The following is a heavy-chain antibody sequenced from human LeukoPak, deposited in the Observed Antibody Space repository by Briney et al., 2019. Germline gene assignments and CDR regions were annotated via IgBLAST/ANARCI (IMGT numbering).Heavy chain of an antibody. D-gene: IGHD6-19*01. J-gene: IGHJ4*02. CDR1: GYTFTSYY. CDR3: ARLSIAVAGSYDFDY. CDR2: INTNTGNP. Sequence: ASVKVSCKASGYTFTSYYMHWVRQAPGQGLEWMGWINTNTGNPTYAQGFTGRFVFSLDTSVSTAYLQISSLKAEDTAVYYCARLSIAVAGSYDFDYWGQGTLVTVSS. V-gene: IGHV7-4-1*02.